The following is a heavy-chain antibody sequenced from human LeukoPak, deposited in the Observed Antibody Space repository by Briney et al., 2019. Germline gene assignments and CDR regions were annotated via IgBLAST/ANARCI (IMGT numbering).Heavy chain of an antibody. CDR3: ARGRGDTAMVLDY. V-gene: IGHV4-59*08. J-gene: IGHJ4*02. CDR2: IYHSGST. D-gene: IGHD5-18*01. Sequence: SETLSLTCTVSGGSISSYYWSWIRQPPGEGLEWIGFIYHSGSTNYNPSLKSRVTISVDTSTNQFSLKMKSVTAADTAVYYCARGRGDTAMVLDYWGQGTLVTVSS. CDR1: GGSISSYY.